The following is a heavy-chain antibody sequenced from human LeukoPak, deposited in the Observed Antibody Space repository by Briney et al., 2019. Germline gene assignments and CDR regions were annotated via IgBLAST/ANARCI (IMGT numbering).Heavy chain of an antibody. V-gene: IGHV4-59*01. J-gene: IGHJ3*02. Sequence: SETLSLTCTVSGGSISRYYWSWIRQPPGKGLDGIGYIYYSGCTNYNPSLKSRVTISVDTSKNQFSLKLSSVTAADTAVYYCARIRYYYDSSGYYPAFDIWGQGTMVTVSS. D-gene: IGHD3-22*01. CDR2: IYYSGCT. CDR3: ARIRYYYDSSGYYPAFDI. CDR1: GGSISRYY.